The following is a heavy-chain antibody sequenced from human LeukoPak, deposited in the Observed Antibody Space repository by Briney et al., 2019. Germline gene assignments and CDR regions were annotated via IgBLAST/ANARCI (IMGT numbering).Heavy chain of an antibody. D-gene: IGHD3-9*01. V-gene: IGHV3-23*01. CDR1: GFTFSSYA. Sequence: GGSLRLSCAASGFTFSSYAMSWVRQAPGKGLEWVSAISGSGGSTYYADSVKGRFTISRDNSKNTLYLQMNSLRAEDTAVYYCAKEAPNYDILTGYYSTNAFDIWGQGTMVTVSS. CDR2: ISGSGGST. CDR3: AKEAPNYDILTGYYSTNAFDI. J-gene: IGHJ3*02.